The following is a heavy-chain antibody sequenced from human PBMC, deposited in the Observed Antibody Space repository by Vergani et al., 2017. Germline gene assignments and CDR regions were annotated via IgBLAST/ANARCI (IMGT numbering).Heavy chain of an antibody. V-gene: IGHV4-59*11. Sequence: QVQLQESGPGLVKPSETLSLTCTVSGGSISSHYWSWIRQPPGKGLEWIGYIYYSGSTNYNPSLKSRVTISVDTSKNQFSLKLSSVTAADTAVYYCARGLRRGQYFQHWGQGTLVTVSS. CDR3: ARGLRRGQYFQH. J-gene: IGHJ1*01. CDR2: IYYSGST. CDR1: GGSISSHY. D-gene: IGHD3-10*01.